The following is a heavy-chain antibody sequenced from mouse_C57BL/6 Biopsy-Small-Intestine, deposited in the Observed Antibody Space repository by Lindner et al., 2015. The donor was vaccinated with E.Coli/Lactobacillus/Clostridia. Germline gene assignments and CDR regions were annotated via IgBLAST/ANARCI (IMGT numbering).Heavy chain of an antibody. V-gene: IGHV14-4*01. D-gene: IGHD4-1*01. CDR1: GFNIKDDY. CDR2: IDPENGDT. Sequence: VQLQESGAELVRPGASVELSCTASGFNIKDDYMHWVKQRPEQGLEWIGWIDPENGDTEYASKFQGKATITADTSSNTAYLQLSSLTSEDTAVYYCTTLTGTFAYWGQGTLVTVSA. J-gene: IGHJ3*01. CDR3: TTLTGTFAY.